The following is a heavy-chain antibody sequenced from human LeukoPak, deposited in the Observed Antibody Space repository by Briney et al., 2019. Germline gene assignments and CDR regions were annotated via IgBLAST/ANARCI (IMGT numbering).Heavy chain of an antibody. CDR3: ARDPRLVRTYSDYYYMDV. V-gene: IGHV3-21*01. J-gene: IGHJ6*03. Sequence: GGSLRLSCAASGFTFSSYSMNWVRQAPGKGLEWVSSISSSSSYIYYADSVKGRFTISRDNAKNSLYLQMNSLRAEDTAVYYCARDPRLVRTYSDYYYMDVWGKGTTVTVSS. CDR1: GFTFSSYS. D-gene: IGHD4-23*01. CDR2: ISSSSSYI.